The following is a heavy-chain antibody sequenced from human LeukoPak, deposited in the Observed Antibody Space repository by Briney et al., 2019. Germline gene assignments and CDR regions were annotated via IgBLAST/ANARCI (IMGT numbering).Heavy chain of an antibody. Sequence: SETLSLTCTVSGGSISTYYWNWIRQPPGKGLEWIGYVYYSGRTYYNPSLTSRVTISVDTSENQFSLKLSSVTAADTAVYYCARHKDYYYSYMDVWGKGTTATISS. J-gene: IGHJ6*03. V-gene: IGHV4-59*04. CDR1: GGSISTYY. CDR2: VYYSGRT. CDR3: ARHKDYYYSYMDV.